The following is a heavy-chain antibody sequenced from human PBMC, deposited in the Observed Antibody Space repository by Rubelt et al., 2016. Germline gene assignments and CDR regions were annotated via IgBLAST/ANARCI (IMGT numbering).Heavy chain of an antibody. CDR3: ARDGDWGSEDY. CDR2: ISAYNGNT. Sequence: QVQLVQSGAEVKKPGASVKVSCKASGYTFTSYDINWVRQATGQGLEWMGWISAYNGNTNSAQKCQGIVTMTTDTSTRTAYMELRSLRSDDTAVYYCARDGDWGSEDYWGQGTLVTVSS. J-gene: IGHJ4*02. CDR1: GYTFTSYD. D-gene: IGHD7-27*01. V-gene: IGHV1-18*01.